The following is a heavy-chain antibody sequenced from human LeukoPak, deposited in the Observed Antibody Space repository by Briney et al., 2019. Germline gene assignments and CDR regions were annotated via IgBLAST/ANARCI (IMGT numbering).Heavy chain of an antibody. CDR2: VSSSSSYI. CDR1: GFTFSSYS. J-gene: IGHJ6*03. CDR3: AREAIIVVVPAAKYYYMDV. D-gene: IGHD2-2*01. Sequence: GGSLRLSCAASGFTFSSYSMNWVRQAPGKGLERVSSVSSSSSYIYYADSVKGRFTISRDNAKNSLYLQMNSLRSEDTAVYYCAREAIIVVVPAAKYYYMDVWGKGTTVTVSS. V-gene: IGHV3-21*01.